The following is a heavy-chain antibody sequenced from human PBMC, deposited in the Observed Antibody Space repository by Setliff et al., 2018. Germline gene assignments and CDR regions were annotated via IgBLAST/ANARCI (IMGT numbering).Heavy chain of an antibody. CDR2: IIPILGIA. J-gene: IGHJ4*02. V-gene: IGHV1-69*10. CDR3: ASRGSDGDYAFDY. CDR1: GGTFTNYA. D-gene: IGHD4-17*01. Sequence: SVKVSCKASGGTFTNYAVNWVRQAPGQGLEWMGGIIPILGIANYAQKFQGRVTITADESTSTAYMELSSLRSEDTAVYYCASRGSDGDYAFDYWGQGTLVTVSS.